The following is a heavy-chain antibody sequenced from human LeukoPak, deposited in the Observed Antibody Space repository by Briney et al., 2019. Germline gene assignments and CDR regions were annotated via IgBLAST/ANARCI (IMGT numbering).Heavy chain of an antibody. D-gene: IGHD3-9*01. CDR1: GFTFGDYA. CDR2: IRSKAYGGTT. CDR3: TTGLSPTIDY. J-gene: IGHJ4*02. Sequence: GGSLRLSCTASGFTFGDYAMSWVRQAPGKGLEWVGFIRSKAYGGTTEYAASVKGRFTISRDDSKSIAYLQMNSLKTEDTAVYYCTTGLSPTIDYWGQGTLVTVSS. V-gene: IGHV3-49*04.